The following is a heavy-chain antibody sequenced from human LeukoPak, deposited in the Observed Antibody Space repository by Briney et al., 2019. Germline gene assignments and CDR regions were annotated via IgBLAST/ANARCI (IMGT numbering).Heavy chain of an antibody. Sequence: SETLSLTCTISGGSISSGGYYWSWIRQHPGKGLEWIGYIYYSGSTYYNPSLKSRVTISVDTSKNQFSLKLSSVTAADTAVYYCARDCTHYYDSRCDYWGQGTLVTVSS. V-gene: IGHV4-31*03. CDR3: ARDCTHYYDSRCDY. CDR1: GGSISSGGYY. J-gene: IGHJ4*02. CDR2: IYYSGST. D-gene: IGHD3-22*01.